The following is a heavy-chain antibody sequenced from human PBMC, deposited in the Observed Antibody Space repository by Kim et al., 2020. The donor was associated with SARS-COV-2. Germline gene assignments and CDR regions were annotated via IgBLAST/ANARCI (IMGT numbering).Heavy chain of an antibody. D-gene: IGHD3-10*01. Sequence: ASVKVSCKASGYTFTSYAMHWVRQAPGQRLEWMGWINAGNGNTKYSQKFQGRVTITRDTSASTAYMELSSLRSEDTAVYYCASLAAMVRGGHDAFDIWGQGTMVTVSS. CDR2: INAGNGNT. CDR3: ASLAAMVRGGHDAFDI. V-gene: IGHV1-3*01. J-gene: IGHJ3*02. CDR1: GYTFTSYA.